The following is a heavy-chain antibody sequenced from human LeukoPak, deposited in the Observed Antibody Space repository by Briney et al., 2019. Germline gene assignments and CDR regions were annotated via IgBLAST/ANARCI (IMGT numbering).Heavy chain of an antibody. CDR1: GYTFSNYW. CDR2: IYPGDSRT. D-gene: IGHD5-24*01. Sequence: GKSLKISCKGSGYTFSNYWIGWVRQMPGKGLEWMGLIYPGDSRTRYTPSFQGHVTISADKSISSAYLQWSSLQASDTAMYYCARHTDGYNPLDFWGQGTLVTVSS. V-gene: IGHV5-51*01. CDR3: ARHTDGYNPLDF. J-gene: IGHJ4*02.